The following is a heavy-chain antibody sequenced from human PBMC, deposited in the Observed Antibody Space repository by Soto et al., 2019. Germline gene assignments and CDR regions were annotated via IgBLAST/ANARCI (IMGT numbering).Heavy chain of an antibody. CDR3: TRDPRLWFGEPRGDYYYGMDV. CDR2: ISFDGSNK. CDR1: GFTFSSYA. V-gene: IGHV3-30-3*01. J-gene: IGHJ6*02. D-gene: IGHD3-10*01. Sequence: QVQLVESGGGVVQPGRSLTLSCAASGFTFSSYAMHWVRQAPGKGLEWVAVISFDGSNKYYADSVKGRFTISRDNSKNTLYLQPNSLRTEDTALYYCTRDPRLWFGEPRGDYYYGMDVWGQGTTVTVSS.